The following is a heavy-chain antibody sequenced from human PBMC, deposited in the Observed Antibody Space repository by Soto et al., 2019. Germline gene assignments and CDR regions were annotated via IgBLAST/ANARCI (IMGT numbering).Heavy chain of an antibody. CDR3: ARDHAVGLVDY. CDR2: IGAYNGNT. D-gene: IGHD6-19*01. Sequence: HVQLVQSGAEVKKPGASVKVSCKASDYTFTSYGISWVRQAPGQGLEWMGWIGAYNGNTNYAQKLKGRVTMTTDTSTSTDYMELRSLRSDDTAVYYCARDHAVGLVDYWGQGTLVTVSS. J-gene: IGHJ4*02. V-gene: IGHV1-18*01. CDR1: DYTFTSYG.